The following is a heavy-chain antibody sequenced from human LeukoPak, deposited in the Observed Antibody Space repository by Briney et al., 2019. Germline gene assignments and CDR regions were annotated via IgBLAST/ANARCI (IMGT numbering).Heavy chain of an antibody. D-gene: IGHD1-26*01. CDR3: AKDTGIGELPGDFDY. CDR1: GFTFSSYA. J-gene: IGHJ4*02. CDR2: ISWNSGSI. V-gene: IGHV3-9*01. Sequence: PGGSLRLSCAASGFTFSSYAMSWVRQAPGKGLEWVSGISWNSGSIGYADSVKDRFTISRDNAKNSLYLQMNSLRAEDTALYYCAKDTGIGELPGDFDYWGQGTLVTVSS.